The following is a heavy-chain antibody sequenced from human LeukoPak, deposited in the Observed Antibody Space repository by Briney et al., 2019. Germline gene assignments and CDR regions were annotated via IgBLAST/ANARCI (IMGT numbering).Heavy chain of an antibody. CDR2: IDPDGGNT. CDR1: GYTFTDSY. D-gene: IGHD6-13*01. CDR3: ARVIDSGIADAFNI. J-gene: IGHJ3*02. Sequence: ASVKVSCKASGYTFTDSYVHWVRQAPGQVLEWMGLIDPDGGNTNYAQNFQGRVTLTRDTSTSTLYMELSSLRSEDTAVYYCARVIDSGIADAFNIWGQGTLVTVSS. V-gene: IGHV1-46*01.